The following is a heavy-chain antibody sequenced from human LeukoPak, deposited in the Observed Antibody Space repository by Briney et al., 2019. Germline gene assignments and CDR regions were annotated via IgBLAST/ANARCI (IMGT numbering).Heavy chain of an antibody. J-gene: IGHJ5*02. CDR3: ARGFRLSAIEDWFDP. CDR1: GGTFSSYA. D-gene: IGHD2-2*02. Sequence: SVKVSCKASGGTFSSYAISWVRQAPGQGLEWMGRIIPILGIANYALKFQGRVTITADESTSTAYMELSSLRSDDTAVYYCARGFRLSAIEDWFDPWGQGTLVTVSS. V-gene: IGHV1-69*04. CDR2: IIPILGIA.